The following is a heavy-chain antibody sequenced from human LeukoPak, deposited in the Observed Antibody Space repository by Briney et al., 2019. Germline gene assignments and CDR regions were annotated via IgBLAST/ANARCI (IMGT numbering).Heavy chain of an antibody. CDR2: INHSGST. CDR3: ARRARSGYYYYYYMDV. Sequence: SETLSLTCTVSGGSISSSGYYWSWIRQPPGKGLEWIGEINHSGSTNYNPSLKSRVTISVDTSKNQFSLKLSSVTAADTAVYYCARRARSGYYYYYYMDVWGKGTTVTISS. CDR1: GGSISSSGYY. D-gene: IGHD2-15*01. V-gene: IGHV4-39*07. J-gene: IGHJ6*03.